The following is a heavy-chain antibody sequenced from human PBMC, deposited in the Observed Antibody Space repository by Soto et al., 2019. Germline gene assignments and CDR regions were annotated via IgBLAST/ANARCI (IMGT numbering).Heavy chain of an antibody. J-gene: IGHJ3*02. CDR1: GFTFSSYE. Sequence: PGGSLRLSCAASGFTFSSYEMNWVRQAPGKGLEWVSYIDSSGSTIYYADSLKGRFTISRDNAKNSLSLQMDSLRAEDTAVYYCAKNKGITMVRRVSDSSDIWGQGTRVTVPS. CDR2: IDSSGSTI. V-gene: IGHV3-48*03. CDR3: AKNKGITMVRRVSDSSDI. D-gene: IGHD3-10*01.